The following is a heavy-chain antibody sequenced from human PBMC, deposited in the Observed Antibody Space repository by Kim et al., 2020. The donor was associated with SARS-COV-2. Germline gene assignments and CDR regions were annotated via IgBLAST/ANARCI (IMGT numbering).Heavy chain of an antibody. J-gene: IGHJ4*02. CDR3: ARGYSFGYFDY. Sequence: KYNYTAVKGRFTNTRDKSKNTMYLQRNSLRAEDTAVYYCARGYSFGYFDYWGQGTLVSVSS. V-gene: IGHV3-33*01. D-gene: IGHD5-12*01. CDR2: K.